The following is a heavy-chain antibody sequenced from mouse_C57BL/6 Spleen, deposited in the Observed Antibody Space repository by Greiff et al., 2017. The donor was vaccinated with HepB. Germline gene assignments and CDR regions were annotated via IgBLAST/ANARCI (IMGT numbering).Heavy chain of an antibody. D-gene: IGHD3-2*02. CDR3: ARAIDSSGYLFAY. Sequence: EVQLQQSGPELVKPGASVKMSCKASGYTFTDYNMHWVKQSHGKSLEWIGYINPNNGGTSYNQKFKGKATLTVNKSSSTAYMELRSLTSEDSAVYYCARAIDSSGYLFAYWGQGTLVTVSA. V-gene: IGHV1-22*01. CDR2: INPNNGGT. CDR1: GYTFTDYN. J-gene: IGHJ3*01.